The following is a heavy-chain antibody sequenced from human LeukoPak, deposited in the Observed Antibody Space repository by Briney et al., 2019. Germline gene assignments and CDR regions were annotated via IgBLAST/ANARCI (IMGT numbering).Heavy chain of an antibody. D-gene: IGHD2-2*01. CDR2: IYHSGST. CDR3: ARGSRYCSSTSCYDGSSWHFDY. Sequence: SETLSLTCTVSGYSISSGYYWGWIRQPPGKGLEWIGSIYHSGSTYYNPSLKSRVTISVDTSKNQFSLKLSSVTAADTAVYYCARGSRYCSSTSCYDGSSWHFDYWGQGTLVTVSS. V-gene: IGHV4-38-2*02. J-gene: IGHJ4*02. CDR1: GYSISSGYY.